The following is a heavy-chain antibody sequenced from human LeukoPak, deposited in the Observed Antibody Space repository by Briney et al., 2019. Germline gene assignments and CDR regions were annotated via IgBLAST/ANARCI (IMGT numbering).Heavy chain of an antibody. V-gene: IGHV3-33*06. J-gene: IGHJ4*02. CDR1: GFTFSSYG. CDR3: AKPARGDYGDYVYDY. Sequence: GRSLRLSCAASGFTFSSYGMHWVRQAPGKGLEWVAVIWYDGSNKYYADSVKGRFTNSRDNSKGTLYLQMNSLRAEDTAVYYCAKPARGDYGDYVYDYWGQGTLVTVSS. CDR2: IWYDGSNK. D-gene: IGHD4-17*01.